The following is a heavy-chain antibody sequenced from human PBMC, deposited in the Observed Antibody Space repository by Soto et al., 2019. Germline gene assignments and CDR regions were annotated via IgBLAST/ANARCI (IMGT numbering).Heavy chain of an antibody. CDR3: ASSNRAAAGFYYYGMDG. V-gene: IGHV4-59*01. CDR1: GGSISSYY. D-gene: IGHD6-13*01. J-gene: IGHJ6*02. CDR2: IYYSGST. Sequence: PSETLSLTCTVSGGSISSYYWSWIRQPPGKGLEWIGYIYYSGSTNYNPSLKSRVTISVDTSKNQFSLKLSSVTAADTAVYYCASSNRAAAGFYYYGMDGWGRGTTVTVAS.